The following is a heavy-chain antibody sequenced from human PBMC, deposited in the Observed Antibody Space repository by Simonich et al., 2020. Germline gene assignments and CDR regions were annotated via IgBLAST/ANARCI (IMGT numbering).Heavy chain of an antibody. CDR3: ARHDRWLQFYFDY. D-gene: IGHD5-12*01. CDR2: IYYSGST. J-gene: IGHJ4*02. CDR1: GGSISSYY. V-gene: IGHV4-59*08. Sequence: QVQLQESCPGLAKPSETLSLTCTVSGGSISSYYWSWIRQPPGTGLEWIGYIYYSGSTNYNPSLKSRVTISVDTSKNQFSLKLSSVTAADTAVYYCARHDRWLQFYFDYWGQGTLVTVSS.